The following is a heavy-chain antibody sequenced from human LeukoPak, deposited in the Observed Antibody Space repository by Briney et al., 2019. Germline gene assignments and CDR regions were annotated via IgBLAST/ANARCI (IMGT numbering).Heavy chain of an antibody. V-gene: IGHV3-23*01. CDR1: GFTFSSYA. Sequence: GGSLRLSCAASGFTFSSYAMSWVRQAPGKRLEWVSAISGSGGSTYYADSVKGRFTISRDNSKNTLYLQMNSLRAEDTAVYYCAKDRISTVTPTCFDYWGQGTLVTVSS. D-gene: IGHD4-17*01. CDR2: ISGSGGST. J-gene: IGHJ4*02. CDR3: AKDRISTVTPTCFDY.